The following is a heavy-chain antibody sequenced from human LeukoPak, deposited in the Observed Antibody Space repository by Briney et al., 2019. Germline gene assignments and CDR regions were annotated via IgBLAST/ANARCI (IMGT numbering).Heavy chain of an antibody. V-gene: IGHV7-4-1*02. CDR1: GYTFTNYA. CDR2: INTNTGNP. CDR3: ARSGTMYYDFWSPYPRWFDP. Sequence: ASVKVSCKASGYTFTNYAISWVRQAPGQGLEWMGWINTNTGNPTYAQGFTGRFVFSLDTSVSTAYLQISSLKAEDTAVYYCARSGTMYYDFWSPYPRWFDPWGQGTLVTVSS. D-gene: IGHD3-3*01. J-gene: IGHJ5*02.